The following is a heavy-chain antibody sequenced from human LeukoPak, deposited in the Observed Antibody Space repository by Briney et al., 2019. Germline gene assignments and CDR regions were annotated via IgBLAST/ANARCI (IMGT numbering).Heavy chain of an antibody. D-gene: IGHD6-13*01. Sequence: PGGSLRLSCAASGFTFSSYAMSWVRQAPGKGLEWVSAISGSGGSTYYADSVKGRFTISRDNSKNTLYLQMNSLRAEDTAVYYCAKDAARVDYYYYGMDVWGLGTTVTVSS. CDR2: ISGSGGST. CDR1: GFTFSSYA. J-gene: IGHJ6*02. V-gene: IGHV3-23*01. CDR3: AKDAARVDYYYYGMDV.